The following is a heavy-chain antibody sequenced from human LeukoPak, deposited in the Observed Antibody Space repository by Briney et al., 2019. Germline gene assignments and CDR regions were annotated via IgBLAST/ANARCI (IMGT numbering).Heavy chain of an antibody. V-gene: IGHV1-18*01. J-gene: IGHJ4*02. CDR3: ARDRLGRIVGAYTPGGCGY. Sequence: ASVKVSCQTSGYNFKTHAVSWVRQVPGQGLEWMGWISGYNGDTASAPKFQGRVTMTKDTFTTTAYMELRSLTSDDTAVYYCARDRLGRIVGAYTPGGCGYWGQGTLVTVSS. D-gene: IGHD1-26*01. CDR1: GYNFKTHA. CDR2: ISGYNGDT.